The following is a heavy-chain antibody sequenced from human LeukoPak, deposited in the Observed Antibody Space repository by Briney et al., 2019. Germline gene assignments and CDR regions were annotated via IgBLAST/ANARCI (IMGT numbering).Heavy chain of an antibody. CDR2: ISGSGGST. CDR1: GFTFSSYA. D-gene: IGHD6-13*01. CDR3: ARAPGSSSSYTWFDP. Sequence: GGSLRLSCAASGFTFSSYAMSWVRQAPGKGLEWVSAISGSGGSTYYADSVKGRFTISRDNSKNTLYLQMNSLRAEDTAVYYCARAPGSSSSYTWFDPWGQGTLVTVSS. J-gene: IGHJ5*02. V-gene: IGHV3-23*01.